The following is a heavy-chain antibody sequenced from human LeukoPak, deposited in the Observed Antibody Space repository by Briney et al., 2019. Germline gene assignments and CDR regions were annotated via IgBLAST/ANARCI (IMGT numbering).Heavy chain of an antibody. CDR3: ARHYGTVTEKPFDY. D-gene: IGHD4-11*01. V-gene: IGHV4-34*01. CDR2: INHSGST. J-gene: IGHJ4*02. Sequence: SETLSLTCAVYGGSFSGYYWSWIRQPPGKGLEWIGEINHSGSTNYNPSLKSRVTISVDTSKNQFSLKLSSVTAADTAVYDCARHYGTVTEKPFDYWGQGTLVTVSS. CDR1: GGSFSGYY.